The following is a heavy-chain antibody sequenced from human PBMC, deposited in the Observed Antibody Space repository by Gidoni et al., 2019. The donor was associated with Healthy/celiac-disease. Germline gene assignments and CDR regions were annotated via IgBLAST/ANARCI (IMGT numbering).Heavy chain of an antibody. J-gene: IGHJ4*02. CDR2: IYTSGST. CDR3: AREFLASGSSSWVLGY. CDR1: GGSLSSYY. Sequence: QVQLQESGPGLVKPSETLSLTCTVSGGSLSSYYWSWIRQPAGKGLEWIGRIYTSGSTNYNPSLKSRVTMSVDTSKNQFSLKLSSVTAADTAVYYCAREFLASGSSSWVLGYWGQGTLVTVSS. V-gene: IGHV4-4*07. D-gene: IGHD6-13*01.